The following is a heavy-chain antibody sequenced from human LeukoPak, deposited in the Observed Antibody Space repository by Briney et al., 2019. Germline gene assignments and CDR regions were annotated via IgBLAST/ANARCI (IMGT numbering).Heavy chain of an antibody. CDR2: FHTSEGT. CDR3: ASTVFGVTYNWLDP. V-gene: IGHV4-61*02. Sequence: PSQTLSLTCAVSGASVNTGTYFWTWVRQPAGKALEWIGRFHTSEGTHYNPSLESRVTISVDTSKNHFSPEMTSVTAADTAVYYCASTVFGVTYNWLDPWGQGTLVTVSS. J-gene: IGHJ5*02. D-gene: IGHD3-3*01. CDR1: GASVNTGTYF.